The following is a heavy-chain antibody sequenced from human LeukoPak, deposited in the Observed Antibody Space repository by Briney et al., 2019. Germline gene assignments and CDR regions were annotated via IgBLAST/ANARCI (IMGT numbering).Heavy chain of an antibody. CDR1: GYIFSNYG. CDR3: ARDVPGTTPFDY. J-gene: IGHJ4*02. Sequence: ASVKVSCKASGYIFSNYGISWVRQAPGQGLEWMGWISAKNGDTNYIQKFRGRVTMTTDTSTSTAYMELWSLTSVDTAVYYCARDVPGTTPFDYWGQGTLVTVSS. CDR2: ISAKNGDT. V-gene: IGHV1-18*01. D-gene: IGHD1-7*01.